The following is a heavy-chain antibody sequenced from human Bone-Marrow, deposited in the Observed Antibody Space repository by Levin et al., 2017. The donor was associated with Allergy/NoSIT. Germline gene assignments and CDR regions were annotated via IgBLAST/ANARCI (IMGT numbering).Heavy chain of an antibody. D-gene: IGHD5-18*01. J-gene: IGHJ4*02. CDR3: AKDRDRYGWDFDY. CDR1: GFTFSNYA. V-gene: IGHV3-23*01. Sequence: LSLTCGASGFTFSNYAMNWVRQAPGKGLEWVSSIGDSGGNTYYADSVMGRFTISRDNSKDTLYLQMNSLRAEDTALYYCAKDRDRYGWDFDYWGQGTLVTVSS. CDR2: IGDSGGNT.